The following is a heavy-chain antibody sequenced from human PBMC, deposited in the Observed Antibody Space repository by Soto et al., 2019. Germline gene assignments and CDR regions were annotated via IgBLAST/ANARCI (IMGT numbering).Heavy chain of an antibody. CDR3: ARDGLRFLSNFIYYYYYGMDV. Sequence: GASVKVSCKASGYTFTSYAMHWVRQAPGQRLEWMGWINAGNGNTKYSQKFQGRVTITRDTSASTAYMELNSLRAEDTAVYYCARDGLRFLSNFIYYYYYGMDVWGQGTTVTVSS. CDR2: INAGNGNT. V-gene: IGHV1-3*01. D-gene: IGHD3-3*01. J-gene: IGHJ6*02. CDR1: GYTFTSYA.